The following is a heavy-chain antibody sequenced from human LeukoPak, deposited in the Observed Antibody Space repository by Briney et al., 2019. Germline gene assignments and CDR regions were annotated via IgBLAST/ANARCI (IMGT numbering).Heavy chain of an antibody. CDR1: GGSISSSSYN. CDR3: ARGLVQGAYNWFDP. Sequence: SKTLSLTCTVSGGSISSSSYNWGWIRQPPGKGLEWIGSVYYSGSTYYNPSLKSRVTMSVDTSKNQFSLKLTSLTAADTAVYYCARGLVQGAYNWFDPWGQGTLVTVSS. V-gene: IGHV4-39*07. D-gene: IGHD4-11*01. J-gene: IGHJ5*02. CDR2: VYYSGST.